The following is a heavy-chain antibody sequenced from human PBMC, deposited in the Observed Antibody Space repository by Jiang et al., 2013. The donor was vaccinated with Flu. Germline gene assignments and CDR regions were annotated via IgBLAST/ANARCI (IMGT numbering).Heavy chain of an antibody. CDR2: IYPSGGA. D-gene: IGHD5-12*01. Sequence: GLVKPSETLSLTCTVSGDSVSSNYWSWIRQPAGKGLEWIGRIYPSGGANHNPSLRNRVTMSLDTSKNQFSLKMTSVTAADTAMYYCARDGYSGYDNFDYWGQGTLVTVSS. V-gene: IGHV4-4*07. CDR3: ARDGYSGYDNFDY. J-gene: IGHJ4*02. CDR1: GDSVSSNY.